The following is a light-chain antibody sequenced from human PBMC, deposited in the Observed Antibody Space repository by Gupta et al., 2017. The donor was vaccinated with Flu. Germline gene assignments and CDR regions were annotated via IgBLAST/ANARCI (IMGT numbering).Light chain of an antibody. V-gene: IGKV1-39*01. Sequence: IEITQSRSSLSASVGDRVTITRRASQSISSYLDWYQQKPGKAPKLQIYAASSLQSGVPSRFSGCGSESDFTLTISSLQPEDFATYYCQQSYSTPWTFGQGTKVEIK. J-gene: IGKJ1*01. CDR3: QQSYSTPWT. CDR2: AAS. CDR1: QSISSY.